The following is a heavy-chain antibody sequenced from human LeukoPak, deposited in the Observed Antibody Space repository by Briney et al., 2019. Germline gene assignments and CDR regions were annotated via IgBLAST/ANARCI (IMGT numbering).Heavy chain of an antibody. J-gene: IGHJ3*02. V-gene: IGHV3-30-3*01. CDR3: ARGGGDGDAFDI. CDR1: GFTFSSYA. CDR2: ISYDGSNK. Sequence: GGSLRLSCAASGFTFSSYAMHWVRQAPGKGLEWVAVISYDGSNKYYADSVKGRFTISRDNSKNTLYLQMNSLRAEDTAVYYCARGGGDGDAFDIWGQGTMVTVSS. D-gene: IGHD2-21*02.